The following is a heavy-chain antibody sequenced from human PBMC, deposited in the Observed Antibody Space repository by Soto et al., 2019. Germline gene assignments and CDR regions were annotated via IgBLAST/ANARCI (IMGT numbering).Heavy chain of an antibody. V-gene: IGHV3-30*18. CDR2: ISHDGSNA. D-gene: IGHD6-19*01. CDR3: AKQGIEVAVTDYFDY. Sequence: QVQLVESGGGVVQPGKSLRLSCAAAGFIFRSYGVHWVRQAPGKGLEWVAVISHDGSNAYYADAVNGRFTISRDNAKNTVYLQMNSLRAEDTAVYYCAKQGIEVAVTDYFDYWGQGALVTVAS. CDR1: GFIFRSYG. J-gene: IGHJ4*02.